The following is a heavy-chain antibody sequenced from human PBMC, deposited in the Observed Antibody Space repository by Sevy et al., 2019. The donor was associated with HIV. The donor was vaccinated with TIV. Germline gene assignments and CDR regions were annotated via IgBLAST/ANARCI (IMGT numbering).Heavy chain of an antibody. CDR2: IWYDGSNK. CDR3: ARDRTGQWLVDY. Sequence: GGSLRLSCAASGFTFSSYGMHWVRQAPGKGLEWVAVIWYDGSNKYYADSVKGRSTISRDNSKNTLYLQMNSLRAEDTAVYYCARDRTGQWLVDYWGQGTLVTVSS. V-gene: IGHV3-33*01. J-gene: IGHJ4*02. CDR1: GFTFSSYG. D-gene: IGHD6-19*01.